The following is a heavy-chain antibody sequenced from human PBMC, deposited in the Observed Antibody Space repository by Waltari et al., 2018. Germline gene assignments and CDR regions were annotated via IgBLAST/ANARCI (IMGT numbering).Heavy chain of an antibody. Sequence: QVQLVQSGAEVQKPGSSVKVSCKASGGTFSSYAISWVRPAPGQGLEWMGRSIPSLGKANYAQKFQVRVTMTAEESTSTAYMELSSLRSEDTAVYYCASPTGGNSGTHACDIWGQGTMVTVSS. D-gene: IGHD2-21*02. CDR1: GGTFSSYA. CDR3: ASPTGGNSGTHACDI. V-gene: IGHV1-69*18. J-gene: IGHJ3*02. CDR2: SIPSLGKA.